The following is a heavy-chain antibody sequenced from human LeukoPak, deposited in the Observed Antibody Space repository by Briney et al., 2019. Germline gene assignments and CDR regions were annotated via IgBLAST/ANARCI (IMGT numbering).Heavy chain of an antibody. V-gene: IGHV4-39*02. D-gene: IGHD2-21*01. CDR3: ARDVAQGKAPHSL. J-gene: IGHJ4*02. CDR2: IYYSGST. CDR1: GVSISSSSYY. Sequence: KPSETLSLTCTVSGVSISSSSYYWGWLRQPPGKGLEWIGSIYYSGSTYYNPSLKSRVTISVDTSKNQFSLKLSSVTAADTAVYYCARDVAQGKAPHSLWGQGTLVTVSS.